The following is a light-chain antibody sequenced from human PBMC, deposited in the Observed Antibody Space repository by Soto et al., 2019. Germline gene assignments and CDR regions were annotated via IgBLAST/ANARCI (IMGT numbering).Light chain of an antibody. Sequence: QSALAQPASVSGSPGQWVTIAFTGSNDDVGHYKYVSWYQQHPGKAPRLIIYEVSNRPSGVSDRFSGSKSGNTASLIISGLQAADEADYYCSYYTRRRSLTLMLFGGGTKLTVL. CDR2: EVS. CDR3: SYYTRRRSLTLML. J-gene: IGLJ2*01. CDR1: NDDVGHYKY. V-gene: IGLV2-14*01.